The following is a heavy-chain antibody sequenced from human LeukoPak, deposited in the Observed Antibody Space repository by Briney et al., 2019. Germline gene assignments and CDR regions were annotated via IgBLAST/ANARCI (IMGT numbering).Heavy chain of an antibody. Sequence: GESLKISCKASGYTFTTYGIGWVRQAPGQGLEWMGWISSNNGNTNYAQKLQGRVIMTTDTSTSTAYMELRSLRSDDTAVYYCARARGDSWSGYHLYWGQGTLVTVSS. J-gene: IGHJ4*02. D-gene: IGHD3-3*01. V-gene: IGHV1-18*01. CDR1: GYTFTTYG. CDR3: ARARGDSWSGYHLY. CDR2: ISSNNGNT.